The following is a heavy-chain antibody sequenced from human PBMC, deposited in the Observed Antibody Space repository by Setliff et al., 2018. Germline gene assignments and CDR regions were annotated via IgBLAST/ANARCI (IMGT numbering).Heavy chain of an antibody. CDR3: GSWSVVAAGTD. CDR2: IDSDGSVT. V-gene: IGHV3-74*01. J-gene: IGHJ4*02. D-gene: IGHD2-15*01. Sequence: ESLKISCAASGFTFSNYWMHWVRQAPGKGLVWVSRIDSDGSVTNYADSVRGRFIISRDNAKNTLYLQMNSLRDEDTAMYYCGSWSVVAAGTDWGQGTLVTVSS. CDR1: GFTFSNYW.